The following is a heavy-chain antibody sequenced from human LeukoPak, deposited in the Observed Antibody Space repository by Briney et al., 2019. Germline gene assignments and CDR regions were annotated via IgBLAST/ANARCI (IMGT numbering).Heavy chain of an antibody. CDR3: ATNSGWAFDP. J-gene: IGHJ5*02. CDR1: GFTFRSYW. CDR2: IKEDGREK. D-gene: IGHD5-12*01. V-gene: IGHV3-7*01. Sequence: GGSLILSCAASGFTFRSYWMAWVRQAPGKGLEWVASIKEDGREKSFVDSVKGRFTISRDNAKNSLYLQMNSLRAEDTAVYYCATNSGWAFDPWGQGTLVTVSS.